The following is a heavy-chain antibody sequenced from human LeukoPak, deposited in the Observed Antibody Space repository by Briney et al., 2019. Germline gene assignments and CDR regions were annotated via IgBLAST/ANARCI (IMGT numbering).Heavy chain of an antibody. CDR1: GYTFTDYY. J-gene: IGHJ4*02. D-gene: IGHD2-15*01. CDR2: INPDSGAT. Sequence: ASVKVSCKTSGYTFTDYYVHWVRQAPGHGLEWLAWINPDSGATNFAQRFQGRVTMTRDTSVNTVHMELNRLRSDDTAVYYCARDLCHGGSCFHFDSWGQGTLVTVSS. CDR3: ARDLCHGGSCFHFDS. V-gene: IGHV1-2*02.